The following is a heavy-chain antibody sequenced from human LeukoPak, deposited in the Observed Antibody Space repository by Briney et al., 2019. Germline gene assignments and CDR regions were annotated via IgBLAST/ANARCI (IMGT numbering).Heavy chain of an antibody. CDR3: ARGPPLGSCSTISCPHLDY. D-gene: IGHD2-2*01. Sequence: GGSLSLSCAASGFTFSRYSMNWVRQAPGKGLEWVSSISSSSSFIYYADSVKGRFTISRDNAKNSLYLQMNSLRAEDTAVYYCARGPPLGSCSTISCPHLDYWGQGTLVTVSS. CDR1: GFTFSRYS. J-gene: IGHJ4*02. V-gene: IGHV3-21*01. CDR2: ISSSSSFI.